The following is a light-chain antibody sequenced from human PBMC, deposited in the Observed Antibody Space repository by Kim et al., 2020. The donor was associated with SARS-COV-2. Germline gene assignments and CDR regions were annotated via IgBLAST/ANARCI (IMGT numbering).Light chain of an antibody. CDR1: NIGSYS. V-gene: IGLV3-21*04. CDR3: QVRDSSSDWV. Sequence: SYELTQPPSVSVAPGKTARITCGGTNIGSYSVHWYQQKPGQAPVLVLYYDSNRPSGIPERFSGSKSGTTATLTISRVEAGDEADYYCQVRDSSSDWVFGGGTQLTVL. CDR2: YDS. J-gene: IGLJ3*02.